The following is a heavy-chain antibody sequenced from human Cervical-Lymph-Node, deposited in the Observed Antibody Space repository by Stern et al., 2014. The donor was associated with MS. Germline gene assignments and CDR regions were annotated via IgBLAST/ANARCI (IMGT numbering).Heavy chain of an antibody. V-gene: IGHV4-61*02. Sequence: QVQLQESGPGLVKPSQTLSLTCTVSGDSINSGSFYWSWIRQPAGKGLEWIGRIWPSGSAFYFPSLKSRAAISIDKSKNQFSLELPSVTAADTAIYFCASGYRFFDYWGQGILVTVSS. D-gene: IGHD5-18*01. CDR1: GDSINSGSFY. J-gene: IGHJ4*02. CDR2: IWPSGSA. CDR3: ASGYRFFDY.